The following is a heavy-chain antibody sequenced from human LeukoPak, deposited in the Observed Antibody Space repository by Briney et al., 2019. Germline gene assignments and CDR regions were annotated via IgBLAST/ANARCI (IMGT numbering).Heavy chain of an antibody. Sequence: GGSLRLSCAASGFTFSSYSMNWVRQAPGKGLECVSSISSSGTYVYYADSVKGRFTISRDNAKNSLSLPMNSLSADDAAVYYCARASSKQLAGYLPDGFDIWGQGTMVTVSS. J-gene: IGHJ3*02. V-gene: IGHV3-21*01. D-gene: IGHD3-9*01. CDR1: GFTFSSYS. CDR3: ARASSKQLAGYLPDGFDI. CDR2: ISSSGTYV.